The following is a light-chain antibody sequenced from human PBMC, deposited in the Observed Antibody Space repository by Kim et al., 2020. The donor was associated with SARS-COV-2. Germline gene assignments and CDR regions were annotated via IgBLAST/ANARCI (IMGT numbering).Light chain of an antibody. Sequence: DIVMTQSPLSLPVTPGEPASISCRSSQSLLHSNGYNYLDWYLQKPGQSPQLLIYLGSNRASGAPDRFSGSGSGTDFTLKISRVEAEDVGVYYCMQVLQTPTFGQGTKVDIK. CDR2: LGS. J-gene: IGKJ1*01. CDR1: QSLLHSNGYNY. V-gene: IGKV2-28*01. CDR3: MQVLQTPT.